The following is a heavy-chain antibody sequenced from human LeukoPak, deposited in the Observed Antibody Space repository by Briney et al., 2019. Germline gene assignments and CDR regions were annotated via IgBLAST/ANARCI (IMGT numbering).Heavy chain of an antibody. CDR1: GDSVSSNSAT. V-gene: IGHV6-1*01. CDR2: TYYRSKWYK. Sequence: SQTLSLTCAISGDSVSSNSATWNWIRQSPSRGLEWLGRTYYRSKWYKYYAVSVKGRITINPDTSKNQFSLQLDFVTPEDTAVYYCARGPSYFQHWGQGTLVTVSS. J-gene: IGHJ1*01. CDR3: ARGPSYFQH.